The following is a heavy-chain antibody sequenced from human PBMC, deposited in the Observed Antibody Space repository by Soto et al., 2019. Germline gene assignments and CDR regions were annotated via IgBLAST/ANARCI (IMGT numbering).Heavy chain of an antibody. CDR3: ARELGYCSGGNCYSDY. Sequence: GRSLRLSCSASRFTFSSYGMHWVLQAPCKGLEWVAVIRYDASKEYYADSVKGRFTISRDNSKNTLYLQMDSLRAEDTAVYYCARELGYCSGGNCYSDYWGQGTLVTVSS. D-gene: IGHD2-15*01. J-gene: IGHJ4*02. V-gene: IGHV3-33*01. CDR2: IRYDASKE. CDR1: RFTFSSYG.